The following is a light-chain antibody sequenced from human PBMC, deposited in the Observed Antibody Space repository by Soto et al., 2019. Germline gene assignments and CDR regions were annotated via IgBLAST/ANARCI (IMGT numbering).Light chain of an antibody. Sequence: DLQMTQSPSSLSASVGDRVTITCRASQSISSYLNWYQQKPGKAPKLLIYAASSLQSGVPSRFSGRGSGPDFTLTISSLQPEDFATYYCQQSYSTLMYTFGQGTKLEIK. CDR3: QQSYSTLMYT. CDR1: QSISSY. V-gene: IGKV1-39*01. J-gene: IGKJ2*01. CDR2: AAS.